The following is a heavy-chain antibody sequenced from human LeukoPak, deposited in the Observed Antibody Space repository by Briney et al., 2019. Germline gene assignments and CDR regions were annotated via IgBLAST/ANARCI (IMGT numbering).Heavy chain of an antibody. CDR3: ARVVVERNVWGSYRPQYYFDY. CDR1: GGSISSGGYY. CDR2: IYYSGSI. V-gene: IGHV4-31*03. Sequence: SETLSLTCTVSGGSISSGGYYWSWIRQHPGKGLEWIGYIYYSGSIYFNPSLKSRVTISVDTSKNQFSLKLSSVTAADTAVYYCARVVVERNVWGSYRPQYYFDYWGQGTLVTVSS. J-gene: IGHJ4*02. D-gene: IGHD3-16*02.